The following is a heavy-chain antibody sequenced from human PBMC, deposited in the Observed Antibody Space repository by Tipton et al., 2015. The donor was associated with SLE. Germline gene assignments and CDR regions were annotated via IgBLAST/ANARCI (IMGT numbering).Heavy chain of an antibody. J-gene: IGHJ4*02. D-gene: IGHD6-19*01. CDR2: INHSGST. CDR1: GGSFSGYY. Sequence: TLSLTCAVYGGSFSGYYWSWIRQPPGKGLEWIGEINHSGSTNYNPSLKSRVTISVDRSKNQFSLKLSSVTAADTAVYYCARDPVAGTGWGQGTLVTVSS. V-gene: IGHV4-34*01. CDR3: ARDPVAGTG.